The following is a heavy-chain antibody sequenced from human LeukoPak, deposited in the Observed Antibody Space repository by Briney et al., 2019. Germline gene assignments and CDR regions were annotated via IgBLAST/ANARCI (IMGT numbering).Heavy chain of an antibody. D-gene: IGHD3-3*01. J-gene: IGHJ6*02. CDR1: GYTFTGYY. V-gene: IGHV1-2*02. CDR3: ARAQSFFGVVITDYYYYGMDV. Sequence: GSVKVSCKASGYTFTGYYMHWVRQAPGQGLEWMGWINPNSGGTNYAQKFQGRVTMTRDTSISTAYMELSRLRSDDTAVYYCARAQSFFGVVITDYYYYGMDVWGQGTTVTVSS. CDR2: INPNSGGT.